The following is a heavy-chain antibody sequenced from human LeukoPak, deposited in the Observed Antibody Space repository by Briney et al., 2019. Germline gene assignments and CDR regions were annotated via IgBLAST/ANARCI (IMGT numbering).Heavy chain of an antibody. CDR1: GYSISSGYY. CDR3: AREAAGGYFDWLP. V-gene: IGHV4-38-2*02. D-gene: IGHD3-9*01. J-gene: IGHJ5*02. CDR2: IYHSGST. Sequence: SETLSLTCTVSGYSISSGYYWGWIRQPPGKGLEWIGSIYHSGSTYYNPSLKSRVTISVDTSKNQFSLKLSSVTAADTAVHYCAREAAGGYFDWLPWGQGTLVTVSS.